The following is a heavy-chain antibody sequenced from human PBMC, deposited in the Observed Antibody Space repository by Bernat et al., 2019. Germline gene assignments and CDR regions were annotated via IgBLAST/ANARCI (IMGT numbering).Heavy chain of an antibody. V-gene: IGHV3-30-3*01. D-gene: IGHD2-2*01. CDR1: GFTFSSYA. Sequence: QVQLVESGGGVVQPGRSLRLSCAASGFTFSSYAMHWVRQAPGKGLEWVAVISYDGSNKYYADSVKGRFTISRDNSKNTLYLQMNSLRAEDTAVYYGARVSVVVVPAGVSDYWGQGTLVTVSS. CDR3: ARVSVVVVPAGVSDY. CDR2: ISYDGSNK. J-gene: IGHJ4*02.